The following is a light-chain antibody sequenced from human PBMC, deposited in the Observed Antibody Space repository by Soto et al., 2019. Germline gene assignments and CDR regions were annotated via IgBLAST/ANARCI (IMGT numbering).Light chain of an antibody. CDR1: SSDIGGYNY. CDR2: EVS. V-gene: IGLV2-14*01. J-gene: IGLJ7*01. Sequence: QSVLTQPASVSGSPGQSITISCTGTSSDIGGYNYVSWYQQHPDTAPKLIIYEVSNRPSGISNRFSGSKSGNTASLTISGLQAADEADYYCSSYPSSSTPVFGGGTQLTVL. CDR3: SSYPSSSTPV.